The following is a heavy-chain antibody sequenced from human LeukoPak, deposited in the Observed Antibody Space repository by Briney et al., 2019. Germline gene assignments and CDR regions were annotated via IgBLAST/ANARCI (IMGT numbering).Heavy chain of an antibody. CDR2: INTNTGNP. D-gene: IGHD5-18*01. V-gene: IGHV7-4-1*02. Sequence: ASVKVSCKASGYTFTSYAMNWVRQAPGQGLEWMGWINTNTGNPTYAQGFTGRFVFSLDTSVSTAYLQISSLKAEDTAVYYCARSTVDTAMVTEWFDPWGQGTLVTVSS. CDR1: GYTFTSYA. J-gene: IGHJ5*02. CDR3: ARSTVDTAMVTEWFDP.